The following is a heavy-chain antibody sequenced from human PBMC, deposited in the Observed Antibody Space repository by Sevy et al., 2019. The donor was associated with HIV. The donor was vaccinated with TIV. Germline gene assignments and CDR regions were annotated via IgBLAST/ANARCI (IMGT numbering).Heavy chain of an antibody. CDR2: ISGLSNYI. D-gene: IGHD3-10*01. CDR3: ARPYGSGSWEAFDL. CDR1: GFTFSSYT. V-gene: IGHV3-21*01. J-gene: IGHJ3*01. Sequence: GGSLRLSCAASGFTFSSYTMNWVHQAPGKGLEWVSSISGLSNYIYYADSVKGRFTISRDNAKNSLFLQMNSLRVDDTALYYCARPYGSGSWEAFDLWGQGTMVTVSS.